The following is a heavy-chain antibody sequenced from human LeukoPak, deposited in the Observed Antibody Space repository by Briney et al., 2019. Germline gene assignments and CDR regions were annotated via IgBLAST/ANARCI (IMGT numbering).Heavy chain of an antibody. V-gene: IGHV4-39*01. Sequence: SEALSLTCTVSGGSISSSSYYWGWIRQPPGKGLEWIGSIYYSGSTYYNPSLKCRVTISVDTSKNQFSLKLSSVTAADTAVYYCARQAPYDSSGYYRVGDYWSQGTLVTVSS. D-gene: IGHD3-22*01. CDR3: ARQAPYDSSGYYRVGDY. J-gene: IGHJ4*02. CDR1: GGSISSSSYY. CDR2: IYYSGST.